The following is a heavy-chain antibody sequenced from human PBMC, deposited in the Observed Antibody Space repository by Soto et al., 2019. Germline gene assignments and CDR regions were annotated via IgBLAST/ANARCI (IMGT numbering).Heavy chain of an antibody. D-gene: IGHD2-15*01. CDR1: GFTFSSYA. J-gene: IGHJ6*04. V-gene: IGHV3-23*01. CDR3: AKDMRTYCSGGSCPGDV. Sequence: EVQLLESGGGLVQPGGSLRLSCAASGFTFSSYAMSWVRQAPGKGLEWVSAISGSGGSTYYADSVKGRFTISRDNSKNTLYLQMNSVRAEDTAVYYCAKDMRTYCSGGSCPGDVWGKGTTVTVSS. CDR2: ISGSGGST.